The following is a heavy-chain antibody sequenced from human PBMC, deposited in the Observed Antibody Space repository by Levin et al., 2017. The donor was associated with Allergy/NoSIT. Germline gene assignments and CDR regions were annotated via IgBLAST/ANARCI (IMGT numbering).Heavy chain of an antibody. Sequence: SQTLSLTCTVSGGSISSYYWSWIRQPPGKGLEWIGYIYYSGSTNYNPSLKSRVTISVDTSKNQFSLKLSSVTAADTAVYYCARHYYGSGSYYNFLGPVAYFDYWGQGTLVTVSS. J-gene: IGHJ4*02. CDR2: IYYSGST. V-gene: IGHV4-59*08. CDR1: GGSISSYY. D-gene: IGHD3-10*01. CDR3: ARHYYGSGSYYNFLGPVAYFDY.